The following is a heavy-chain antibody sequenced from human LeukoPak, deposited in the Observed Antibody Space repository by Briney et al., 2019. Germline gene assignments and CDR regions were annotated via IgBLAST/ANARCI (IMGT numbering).Heavy chain of an antibody. D-gene: IGHD1-26*01. CDR3: ARDQSDPIVGATLTLGY. V-gene: IGHV1-2*02. J-gene: IGHJ4*02. CDR2: INPNSGGT. CDR1: GYTFTGNY. Sequence: ASLNLSCKASGYTFTGNYMHWVGHAPGQGLEWMGWINPNSGGTNYAQKFQGRVTMTRDTSISTAYMELSRLRSDDTAVYYCARDQSDPIVGATLTLGYWGQGTLVTVSS.